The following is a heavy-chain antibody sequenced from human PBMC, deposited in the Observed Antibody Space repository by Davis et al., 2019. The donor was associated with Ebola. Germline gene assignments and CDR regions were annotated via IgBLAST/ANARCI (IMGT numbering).Heavy chain of an antibody. CDR1: GGSFSGYY. CDR3: ARRALYYDILTGYGSDNWFDP. V-gene: IGHV4-34*01. J-gene: IGHJ5*02. CDR2: INHSGST. D-gene: IGHD3-9*01. Sequence: SETLSLTCAVYGGSFSGYYWSWIRQPPGKGLEWIGEINHSGSTNYNPSLKSRVTISVDTSKNQFSLKLSSVTAADTAVYYCARRALYYDILTGYGSDNWFDPWGQGTLVTVSS.